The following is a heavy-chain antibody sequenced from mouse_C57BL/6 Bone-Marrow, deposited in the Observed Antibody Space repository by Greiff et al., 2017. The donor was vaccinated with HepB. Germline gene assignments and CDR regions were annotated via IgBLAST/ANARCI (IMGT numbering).Heavy chain of an antibody. D-gene: IGHD1-1*01. J-gene: IGHJ2*01. CDR2: IYPRSGNT. Sequence: QVQLKESGAELARPGASVKLSCKASGYTFTSYGISWVKQSTGQGLEWIGEIYPRSGNTYYNEKFKGKATLTADKSSSTAYMELRSLTSEDSAVYFCAREPYYYGNYFDYWGQGTPLTVSS. CDR3: AREPYYYGNYFDY. V-gene: IGHV1-81*01. CDR1: GYTFTSYG.